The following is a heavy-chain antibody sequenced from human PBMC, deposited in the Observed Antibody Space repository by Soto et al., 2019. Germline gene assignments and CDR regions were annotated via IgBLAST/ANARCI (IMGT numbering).Heavy chain of an antibody. D-gene: IGHD4-17*01. V-gene: IGHV3-73*02. CDR1: GFTFSGSA. CDR3: TRNDGDYGWYFDL. CDR2: IRSKANNYAT. J-gene: IGHJ2*01. Sequence: EVQLVESGGGLVQPGGSLKLSCAASGFTFSGSAMHWVRQASGKGLEWVGRIRSKANNYATAYAASVKGRFTISRDDSKNTAYLQMNSLKTEDTAIYYCTRNDGDYGWYFDLWGRGALVTVSS.